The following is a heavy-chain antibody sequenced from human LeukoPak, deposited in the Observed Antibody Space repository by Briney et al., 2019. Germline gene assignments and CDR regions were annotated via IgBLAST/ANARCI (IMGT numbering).Heavy chain of an antibody. V-gene: IGHV1-18*04. CDR1: GCTFTSYG. CDR2: ISAYNGNT. CDR3: ARDYYGSGSYILTYYYYYGMDV. J-gene: IGHJ6*04. Sequence: ASVKVSCKASGCTFTSYGISWVRQAPGQGLEWMGWISAYNGNTNYAQKLQGRVTMTTDTSTSTAYMELRSLRSDDTAVYYCARDYYGSGSYILTYYYYYGMDVWGKGTTVTVSS. D-gene: IGHD3-10*01.